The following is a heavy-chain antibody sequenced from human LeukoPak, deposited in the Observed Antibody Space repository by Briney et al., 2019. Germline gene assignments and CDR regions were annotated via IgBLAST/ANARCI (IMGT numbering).Heavy chain of an antibody. V-gene: IGHV3-15*01. CDR2: IKSRSDGETA. Sequence: GGSLRLSCVASGFTLSSAWMSWVRQAPGKGLEWVGRIKSRSDGETADFAAPVKGRFTISRDDSKTTLYLQMHSLNTGDTAVYYCTTDLGITLIRGVIVSWGQGTLVTVSS. J-gene: IGHJ4*02. D-gene: IGHD3-10*01. CDR1: GFTLSSAW. CDR3: TTDLGITLIRGVIVS.